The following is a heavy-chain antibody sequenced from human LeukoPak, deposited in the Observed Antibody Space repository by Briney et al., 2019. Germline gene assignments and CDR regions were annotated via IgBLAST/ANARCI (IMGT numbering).Heavy chain of an antibody. CDR3: ARRQSYGYDY. V-gene: IGHV4-59*08. CDR2: TYGSGST. J-gene: IGHJ4*02. CDR1: GGSISSYY. D-gene: IGHD5-18*01. Sequence: SETLSLTCTVSGGSISSYYWSWIRQPPGMGLEWIGNTYGSGSTNYNPSLKSRVTISVDTSKNQFSLKLSSVTAADTAVYYCARRQSYGYDYWGQGTLVTVSS.